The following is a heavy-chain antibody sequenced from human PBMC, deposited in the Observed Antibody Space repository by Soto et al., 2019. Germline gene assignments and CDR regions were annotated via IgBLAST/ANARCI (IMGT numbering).Heavy chain of an antibody. CDR2: IIPILGIA. CDR3: AARTGYSSGWFGY. Sequence: SVKVSCKASGGTFSSYTISWVRQAPGQGLEWMGRIIPILGIANYAQKFQGRVTITADKSTSTAYMELSSLRSEDTAVYYCAARTGYSSGWFGYWGQGTLVTVSS. V-gene: IGHV1-69*02. D-gene: IGHD6-19*01. CDR1: GGTFSSYT. J-gene: IGHJ4*02.